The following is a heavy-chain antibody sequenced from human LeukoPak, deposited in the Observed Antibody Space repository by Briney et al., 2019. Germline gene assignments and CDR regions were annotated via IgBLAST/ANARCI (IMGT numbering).Heavy chain of an antibody. CDR3: ARVSPAIEAFDI. D-gene: IGHD2-2*01. J-gene: IGHJ3*02. V-gene: IGHV4-59*01. CDR2: IYYSGST. CDR1: GGSISSYY. Sequence: PSETLSLTCTVSGGSISSYYWSWVRQPPGKGLEWIGYIYYSGSTNYNPSLKSRVTISVDTSKNQFSLKLSSATAADTAVYYCARVSPAIEAFDIWGQGTMVTVSS.